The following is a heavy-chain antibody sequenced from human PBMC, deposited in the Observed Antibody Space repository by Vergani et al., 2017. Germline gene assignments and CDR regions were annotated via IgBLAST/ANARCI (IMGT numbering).Heavy chain of an antibody. D-gene: IGHD2-2*01. CDR1: GYTFTSYY. CDR3: ARDSGYCSSTGCPGWY. V-gene: IGHV1-46*01. CDR2: INPSGGST. Sequence: QVQLVQSGAEVKKPGASVKVSCKASGYTFTSYYMHWVRQAPGQGLEWMGIINPSGGSTSYAQKFQGRVTMTRDTSTSTVYMELSSLRSEDTAVYYCARDSGYCSSTGCPGWYWGQGTLVTVSS. J-gene: IGHJ4*02.